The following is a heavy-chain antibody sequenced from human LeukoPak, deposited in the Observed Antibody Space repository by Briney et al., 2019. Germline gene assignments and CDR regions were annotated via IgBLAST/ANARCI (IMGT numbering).Heavy chain of an antibody. Sequence: SETLSLTCTVSGGSINSYYWSWVRQPPGKGLEWIGYTYYSGSTNYNPSLKSRVTISVDTSKNQFSLKLSSVTAADTAVYYCARDLGSGSYYDYWGQGTLVTVSS. D-gene: IGHD1-26*01. J-gene: IGHJ4*02. CDR3: ARDLGSGSYYDY. CDR2: TYYSGST. V-gene: IGHV4-59*01. CDR1: GGSINSYY.